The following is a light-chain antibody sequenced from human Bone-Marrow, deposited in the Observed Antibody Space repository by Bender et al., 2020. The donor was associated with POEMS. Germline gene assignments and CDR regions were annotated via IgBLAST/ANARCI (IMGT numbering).Light chain of an antibody. Sequence: QSVLIQPPSASGAPGQGVTFSCSGSSSNVGGNSLNWYRQLPGTAPTLPVHSNTHRPSGVPDRISASKSGTSASLAISGLQSEDEADYYCAAWDDSLNVWVFGGGTKLPVL. CDR2: SNT. CDR1: SSNVGGNS. J-gene: IGLJ3*02. V-gene: IGLV1-44*01. CDR3: AAWDDSLNVWV.